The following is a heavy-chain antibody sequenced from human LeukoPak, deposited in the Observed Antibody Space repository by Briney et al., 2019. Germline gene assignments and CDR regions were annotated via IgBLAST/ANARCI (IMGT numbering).Heavy chain of an antibody. Sequence: GGSLRLSCAASGFTFTTFTMHWVRQAPGKGLEWVSSISSSSTYIFYADSVRGRFIISRDNAENSLYLQMNSLRAEDTAVYYCARGGFDYWGQGTLVTVSS. CDR3: ARGGFDY. CDR2: ISSSSTYI. D-gene: IGHD3-10*01. V-gene: IGHV3-21*06. J-gene: IGHJ4*02. CDR1: GFTFTTFT.